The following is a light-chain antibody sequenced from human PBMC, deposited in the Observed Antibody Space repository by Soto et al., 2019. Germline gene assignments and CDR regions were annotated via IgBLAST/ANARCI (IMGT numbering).Light chain of an antibody. CDR2: GAS. CDR3: HQYGSLPPET. J-gene: IGKJ1*01. V-gene: IGKV3-20*01. Sequence: EIVLTQSPGTLSLSPGERATLSCRASQSVSSNYLARYQQKPGQAPRFLIYGASSRASGIPDRFSGSGSGTDFTLTNSRLEPEDFAVYYCHQYGSLPPETFGQGTKVEIK. CDR1: QSVSSNY.